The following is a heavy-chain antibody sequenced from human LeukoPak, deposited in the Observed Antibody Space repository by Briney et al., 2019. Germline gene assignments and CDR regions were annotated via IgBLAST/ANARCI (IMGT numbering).Heavy chain of an antibody. J-gene: IGHJ5*02. CDR2: IYYSGST. CDR3: ARNQSSIHLAYSGQDRPGPYIWFDP. V-gene: IGHV4-39*01. Sequence: PSETLSLTCTVSGGSIISITDYWGWIRQPPGKGLEWIASIYYSGSTSYNPSLKRRVTMSVDTSKNQFSLRLTSVTAADTAVYFCARNQSSIHLAYSGQDRPGPYIWFDPWGQGTLVTVSS. CDR1: GGSIISITDY. D-gene: IGHD5-12*01.